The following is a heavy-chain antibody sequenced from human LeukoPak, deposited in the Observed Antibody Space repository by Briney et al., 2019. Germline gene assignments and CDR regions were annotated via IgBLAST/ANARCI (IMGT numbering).Heavy chain of an antibody. J-gene: IGHJ4*02. CDR1: GFIFDDYG. Sequence: PGGSLRLSCAASGFIFDDYGMIWVRQAPGKGLEWVSGITWNGGYTGYADSVKGRFTISRDNAKNSLYLQMNSLRAEDTALYYCARADSSGYYHPINWGQGTLVTVSS. CDR3: ARADSSGYYHPIN. CDR2: ITWNGGYT. V-gene: IGHV3-20*04. D-gene: IGHD3-22*01.